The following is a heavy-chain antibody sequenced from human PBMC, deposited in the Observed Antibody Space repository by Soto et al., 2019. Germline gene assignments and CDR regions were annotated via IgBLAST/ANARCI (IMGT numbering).Heavy chain of an antibody. CDR1: GYSFSSYW. D-gene: IGHD3-16*01. J-gene: IGHJ4*02. CDR2: IYPGDSET. V-gene: IGHV5-51*01. CDR3: ARDYDYALDY. Sequence: PGESLKISCKGSGYSFSSYWIGWVRQMPGKGLEWMGFIYPGDSETRYSPSFQGQVTISVDKSISTAYLQRSSLKASDTAIYYCARDYDYALDYWGQGTLVTVSS.